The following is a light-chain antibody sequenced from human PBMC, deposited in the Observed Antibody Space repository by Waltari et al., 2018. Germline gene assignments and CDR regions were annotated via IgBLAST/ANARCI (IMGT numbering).Light chain of an antibody. CDR3: QQSYSTLSRT. Sequence: DIQMTQSPSSLSASVGDRVTITCRASQSISSYLNWDQQKPGKAPKLLIYAASSLQSGVPSRFSGSGSGTDFTLTISSLQPEDFATYYCQQSYSTLSRTFGGGTKVEIK. CDR2: AAS. CDR1: QSISSY. V-gene: IGKV1-39*01. J-gene: IGKJ4*01.